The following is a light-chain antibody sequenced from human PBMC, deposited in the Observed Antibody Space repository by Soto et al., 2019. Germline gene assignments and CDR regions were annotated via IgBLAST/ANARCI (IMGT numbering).Light chain of an antibody. Sequence: QSAVTQPPSVSDAPRQRVTISCSGSSSNIGDNPVNWYQQVPGKAPKLLIYYDDLRPSGVSDRFSGSKSGSSASLAISGLRSEDEADYYCAAWDDNLNGPVFGGGTKVTVL. CDR3: AAWDDNLNGPV. V-gene: IGLV1-36*01. CDR2: YDD. CDR1: SSNIGDNP. J-gene: IGLJ3*02.